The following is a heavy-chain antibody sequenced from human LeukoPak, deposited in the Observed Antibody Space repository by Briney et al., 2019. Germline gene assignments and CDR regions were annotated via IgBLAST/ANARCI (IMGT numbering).Heavy chain of an antibody. Sequence: GGSLRLSCAASGFTFISYAMHWVRQAPGKGLEWVAVISYDGSNKYYADSVKGRLTISRDNSKNTLYLQMKSLRHEDTAVYYCASVEGVTDYLDRWGQGALVTVSS. CDR2: ISYDGSNK. CDR1: GFTFISYA. CDR3: ASVEGVTDYLDR. J-gene: IGHJ4*02. D-gene: IGHD3-16*01. V-gene: IGHV3-30*03.